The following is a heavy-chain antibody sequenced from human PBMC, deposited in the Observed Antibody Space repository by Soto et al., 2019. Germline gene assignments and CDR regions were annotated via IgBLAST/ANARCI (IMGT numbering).Heavy chain of an antibody. V-gene: IGHV4-59*01. Sequence: SETLSLTCTVSGGSISSYYWSWIRQPPGKGLEWIGYIYYSGSTNYNPSLKSRVTISVDTSKNQFSLKLSSVTAADTAVYYCARAXGSYGCAVNYYYYGMDVWGQGTTVTVSS. D-gene: IGHD5-18*01. CDR3: ARAXGSYGCAVNYYYYGMDV. CDR1: GGSISSYY. CDR2: IYYSGST. J-gene: IGHJ6*02.